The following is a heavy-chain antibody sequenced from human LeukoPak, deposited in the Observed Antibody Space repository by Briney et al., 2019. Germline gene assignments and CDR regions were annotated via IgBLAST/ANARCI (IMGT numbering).Heavy chain of an antibody. CDR3: ARDLKAAASSFDY. CDR1: GFTVSSNY. J-gene: IGHJ4*02. CDR2: IYSGGNT. V-gene: IGHV3-53*05. Sequence: PGGSLRLSCAASGFTVSSNYMSWVRQAPGRGLEWVSVIYSGGNTYYADSVKGRFTISRDNSKNTLYLQMNSLRAEDTAVYYCARDLKAAASSFDYWGQGTLVTVSS. D-gene: IGHD6-13*01.